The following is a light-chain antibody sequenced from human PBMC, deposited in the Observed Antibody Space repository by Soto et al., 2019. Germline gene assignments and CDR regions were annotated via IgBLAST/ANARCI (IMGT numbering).Light chain of an antibody. CDR3: QQYGATPGT. CDR1: ESVTNSY. V-gene: IGKV3-20*01. CDR2: GAS. Sequence: EIVLTQSPDTLSLSPGERVTLSCRASESVTNSYLAWYQQKPGQGPRLLIHGASSRATGTPERFSGSGSGTDFTLTISRLEPEDFAVYYCQQYGATPGTFGQGTKLDIK. J-gene: IGKJ1*01.